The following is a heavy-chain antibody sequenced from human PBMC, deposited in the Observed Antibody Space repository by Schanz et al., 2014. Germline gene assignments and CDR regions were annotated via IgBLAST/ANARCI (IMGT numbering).Heavy chain of an antibody. J-gene: IGHJ4*02. CDR2: ISYSGST. CDR1: GSINSYY. D-gene: IGHD6-19*01. Sequence: QVQLQESGPGLVKPSETLSLNCRISGSINSYYWSWIRQPPGKGLEWIGYISYSGSTNYNPSLKSRVTISLDTSKNQFSLNLNSVTAADTAVYYCARVGIAVALDYWGRGTLVTVSS. CDR3: ARVGIAVALDY. V-gene: IGHV4-59*01.